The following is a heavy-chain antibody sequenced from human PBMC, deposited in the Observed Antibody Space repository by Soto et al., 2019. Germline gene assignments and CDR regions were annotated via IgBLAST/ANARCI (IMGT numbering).Heavy chain of an antibody. V-gene: IGHV3-23*01. CDR1: GFTFSTYA. D-gene: IGHD4-4*01. Sequence: EVPLLESGGGLVQPGGSLRLSCAASGFTFSTYAMSWVRQAPGKGLEWVSAIIGRGGTTYYADSVKGRFTISRDNSRNTLYLQMNSLRAEDTAVYYCAKDLKVTTGFAPFNYWGQGTLVTVSS. CDR2: IIGRGGTT. J-gene: IGHJ4*02. CDR3: AKDLKVTTGFAPFNY.